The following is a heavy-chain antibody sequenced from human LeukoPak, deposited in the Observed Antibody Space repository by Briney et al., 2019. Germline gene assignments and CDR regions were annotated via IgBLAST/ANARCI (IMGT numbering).Heavy chain of an antibody. CDR1: AFTFSSYE. D-gene: IGHD1-20*01. V-gene: IGHV3-48*03. CDR3: ARAIPGDGMDV. Sequence: SGGSLRLSCAASAFTFSSYEMNWVRQAPGKGLEWVSYISSSGSTIYYADSVKGRLTMSRDNAKNSLYLQMNSLRAEDTAVYYCARAIPGDGMDVWGQGTTVTVSS. J-gene: IGHJ6*02. CDR2: ISSSGSTI.